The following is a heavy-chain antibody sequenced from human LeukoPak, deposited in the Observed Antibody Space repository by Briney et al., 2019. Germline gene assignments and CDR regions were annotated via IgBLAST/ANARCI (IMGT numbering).Heavy chain of an antibody. CDR2: ISWNSGSI. Sequence: GRSLRLSCAASGFTFDDYAMHWVRQAPGKGLEWVSGISWNSGSIGYADSVKGRFTISRDIAKNSLYLQMNSLRAEDTALYYCAKSPDYDILTGFDYWGQGTLVTVSS. D-gene: IGHD3-9*01. V-gene: IGHV3-9*01. CDR3: AKSPDYDILTGFDY. CDR1: GFTFDDYA. J-gene: IGHJ4*02.